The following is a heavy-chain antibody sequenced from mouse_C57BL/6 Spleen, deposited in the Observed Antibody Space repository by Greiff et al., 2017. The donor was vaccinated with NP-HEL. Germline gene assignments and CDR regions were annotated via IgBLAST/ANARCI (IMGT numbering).Heavy chain of an antibody. CDR3: ARDQTLYYGSSFDY. CDR2: ISDGGSYT. Sequence: EVMLVESGGGLVKPGGSLKLSCAASGFTFSSYAMSWVRQTPEKRLEWVATISDGGSYTYYPDNVKGRFTISRDNAKNNLYLQMSHLKSEDTAMYYCARDQTLYYGSSFDYWGQGTTLTVSS. J-gene: IGHJ2*01. V-gene: IGHV5-4*01. D-gene: IGHD1-1*01. CDR1: GFTFSSYA.